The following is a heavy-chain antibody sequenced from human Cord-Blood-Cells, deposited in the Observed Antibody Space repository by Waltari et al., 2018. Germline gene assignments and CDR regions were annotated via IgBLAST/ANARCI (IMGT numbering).Heavy chain of an antibody. V-gene: IGHV4-34*01. Sequence: QVQLQQWGAGLLKPSETLSLTCAVYCWSFSGYYWIWIRQPPGKGLEWIGEINHSGSTNYNPSLKSRVTISVDTSKNQFSLKLSSVTAADTAVYYCARGVTVTRNAFDIWGQGTMVTVSS. CDR3: ARGVTVTRNAFDI. CDR2: INHSGST. J-gene: IGHJ3*02. D-gene: IGHD4-4*01. CDR1: CWSFSGYY.